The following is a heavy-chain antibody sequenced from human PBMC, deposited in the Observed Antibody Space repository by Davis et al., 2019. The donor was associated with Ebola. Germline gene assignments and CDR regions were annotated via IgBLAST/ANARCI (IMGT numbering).Heavy chain of an antibody. CDR1: VYTFTSYD. V-gene: IGHV1-8*01. D-gene: IGHD1-26*01. CDR3: ARGFTTDYYYYGMDV. J-gene: IGHJ6*02. CDR2: MNPNSGNT. Sequence: ASVNVSCKASVYTFTSYDINWVRQATGQGLEWMGWMNPNSGNTGYAQKFQGRVTMTRNTSISTAYMELSSLRSEDTAVYYCARGFTTDYYYYGMDVWGQGTTVTVSS.